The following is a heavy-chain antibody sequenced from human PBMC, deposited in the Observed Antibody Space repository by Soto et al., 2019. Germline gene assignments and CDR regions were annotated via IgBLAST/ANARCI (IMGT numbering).Heavy chain of an antibody. D-gene: IGHD2-15*01. V-gene: IGHV1-24*01. CDR3: ATDPRTNKLLHYGMDV. J-gene: IGHJ6*02. CDR1: GYTLTELS. Sequence: ASVKVSCKVSGYTLTELSMHWVRQAPGKGLEWMGGFDPEDGETIYAQKFQGRVTMTEDTSTDTAYMELSSLRSEDTAVYYCATDPRTNKLLHYGMDVWGQGTTVTVSS. CDR2: FDPEDGET.